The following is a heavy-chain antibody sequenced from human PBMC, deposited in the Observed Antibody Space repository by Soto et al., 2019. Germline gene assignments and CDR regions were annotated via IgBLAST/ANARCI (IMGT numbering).Heavy chain of an antibody. CDR1: GVTLTNVW. CDR2: IKSNTDGGTT. J-gene: IGHJ4*02. V-gene: IGHV3-15*07. Sequence: GGSLRLSCAVSGVTLTNVWMNWVRQAPGKGPEWVGRIKSNTDGGTTDYAAPVKGRFTISRDDSENTLYLQMSSLRAADTAVYFCARHASYDILTRFDLWGQGNLVTVSS. CDR3: ARHASYDILTRFDL. D-gene: IGHD3-9*01.